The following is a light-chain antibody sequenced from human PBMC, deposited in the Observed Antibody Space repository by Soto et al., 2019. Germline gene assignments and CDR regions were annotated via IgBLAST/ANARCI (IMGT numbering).Light chain of an antibody. CDR2: EVK. CDR3: SSYTTNSTGGYV. CDR1: SRDFGPYNY. J-gene: IGLJ1*01. Sequence: QSAPTKPASGSGSPGQSITTSCTGTSRDFGPYNYVSWYQQYPGKAPKPMIYEVKNRPSGVSNRFSGSRSGSTASLTISGLQAEDEADYYCSSYTTNSTGGYVFGTGTKLTVL. V-gene: IGLV2-14*01.